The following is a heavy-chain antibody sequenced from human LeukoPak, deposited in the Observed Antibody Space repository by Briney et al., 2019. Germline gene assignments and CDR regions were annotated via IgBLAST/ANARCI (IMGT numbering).Heavy chain of an antibody. CDR2: ISYSGNT. CDR3: ARAPVATPSEFDY. D-gene: IGHD5-12*01. J-gene: IGHJ4*02. Sequence: SETLSLTCAVYGGSFSGYYWSWIRQHPGKGLEWIGYISYSGNTYYNPSLKSRAAISADTPKNQLSLKLSSTTAADTAVYYCARAPVATPSEFDYWGQGTLVTVSS. CDR1: GGSFSGYY. V-gene: IGHV4-34*09.